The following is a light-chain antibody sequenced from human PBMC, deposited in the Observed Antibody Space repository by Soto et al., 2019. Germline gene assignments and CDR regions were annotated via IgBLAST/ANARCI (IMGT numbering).Light chain of an antibody. V-gene: IGKV3-20*01. CDR2: ASS. J-gene: IGKJ5*01. Sequence: EIFMTQSPATLSVSPWESATLSCKTSQSSGSNFLAWYQHKPGQAPRLLIYASSNRATGIPDRFTGSASGTDFTLTINRLEPEDFAVYYCQLYGISPHFGQGTRLEIK. CDR1: QSSGSNF. CDR3: QLYGISPH.